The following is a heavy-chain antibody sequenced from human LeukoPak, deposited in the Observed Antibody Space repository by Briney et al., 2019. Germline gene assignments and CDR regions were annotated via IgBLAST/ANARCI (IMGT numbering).Heavy chain of an antibody. J-gene: IGHJ4*02. CDR3: ARHEPLSALFDY. V-gene: IGHV4-39*01. Sequence: SETLSLICTVSGGSISTSSYYWGWVRQPPGKGLEWIGNIFYSGSTYYSPSLKSRVTISVDTSKNQFSLKLSSVTAADTAVYYCARHEPLSALFDYWGQGTLVTVSS. CDR1: GGSISTSSYY. CDR2: IFYSGST.